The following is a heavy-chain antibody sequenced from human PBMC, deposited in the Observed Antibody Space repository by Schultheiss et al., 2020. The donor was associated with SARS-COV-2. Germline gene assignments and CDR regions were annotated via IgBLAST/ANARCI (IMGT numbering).Heavy chain of an antibody. J-gene: IGHJ3*02. D-gene: IGHD2-15*01. CDR2: IYYSGST. CDR1: GGSLSSDSYY. V-gene: IGHV4-39*01. Sequence: SETLSLTCTVSGGSLSSDSYYLSWIRQPAGKGLEWIGRIYYSGSTYYNPSLKSRVTISVDTSKNQFSLKLSSVTAADTAVYYCAKGGDIVVAGNAFDIWGQGTMVTVSS. CDR3: AKGGDIVVAGNAFDI.